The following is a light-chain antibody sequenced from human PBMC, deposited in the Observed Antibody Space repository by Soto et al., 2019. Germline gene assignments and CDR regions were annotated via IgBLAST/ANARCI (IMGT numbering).Light chain of an antibody. J-gene: IGLJ1*01. CDR1: SSDVGAFNY. CDR2: DVS. CDR3: ASHTTSGTYV. Sequence: QSVLSQPASVSGSPGQSISISCTGTSSDVGAFNYVSWYQQHPGKAPKFMIFDVSSRPSGVSDRFSGSKSGNTASLTISGLQTEDEADYYCASHTTSGTYVFGTGTKVTVL. V-gene: IGLV2-14*03.